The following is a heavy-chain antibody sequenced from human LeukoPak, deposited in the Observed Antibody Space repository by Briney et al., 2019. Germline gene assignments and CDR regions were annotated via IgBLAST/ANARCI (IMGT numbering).Heavy chain of an antibody. J-gene: IGHJ4*02. CDR1: GGSISSSSYY. D-gene: IGHD5-12*01. Sequence: SETLSLTCTVSGGSISSSSYYWGWIRQPPGKGLEWIGSIYYSGSTNYSPSLKSRVTISVDTSKNQFSLKLSSVTAADTAVYYCARVYSGYHYYFDYWGQGTLVTVSS. V-gene: IGHV4-39*07. CDR3: ARVYSGYHYYFDY. CDR2: IYYSGST.